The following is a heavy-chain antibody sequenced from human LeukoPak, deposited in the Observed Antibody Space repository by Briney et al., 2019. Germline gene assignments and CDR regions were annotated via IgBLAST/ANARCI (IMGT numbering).Heavy chain of an antibody. V-gene: IGHV1-18*01. J-gene: IGHJ4*02. CDR1: GYTFTSYG. Sequence: GASVKVSCKASGYTFTSYGISWVRQAPGQGLEWKGWISAYNGNTNYAQKLQGRVTMTTDTSTSTAYMELRSLRSDDTAVYYCARGPVSGSYYDRDRYYFDYWGQGTLVTVSS. CDR2: ISAYNGNT. CDR3: ARGPVSGSYYDRDRYYFDY. D-gene: IGHD1-26*01.